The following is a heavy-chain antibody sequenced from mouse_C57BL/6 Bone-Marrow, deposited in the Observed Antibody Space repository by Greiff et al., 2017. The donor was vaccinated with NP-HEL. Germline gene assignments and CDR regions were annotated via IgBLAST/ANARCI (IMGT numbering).Heavy chain of an antibody. J-gene: IGHJ1*03. CDR2: IDPEDGDT. Sequence: EVQLQQSGAELVRPGASVKLSCTASGFNIKDYYMHWVKQRPDQGLEWIGRIDPEDGDTEYAPKFQGKATMTADTSSNTAYLQLSSLTSEDTAVYYCTTPVVATDWYFDVWGTGTTVTVSS. V-gene: IGHV14-1*01. CDR1: GFNIKDYY. D-gene: IGHD1-1*01. CDR3: TTPVVATDWYFDV.